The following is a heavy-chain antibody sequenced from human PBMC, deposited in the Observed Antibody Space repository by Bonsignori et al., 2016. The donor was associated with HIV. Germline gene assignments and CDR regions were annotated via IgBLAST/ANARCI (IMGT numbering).Heavy chain of an antibody. Sequence: WVRQAPGQGLEWMGIINPSGGRTSSAQKFQDRVTMTWDTSTSTVSMELSSLRSDDTAVYYCARAPGTKCFDSWGQGTLVTVSS. J-gene: IGHJ4*02. D-gene: IGHD1-26*01. CDR3: ARAPGTKCFDS. V-gene: IGHV1-46*01. CDR2: INPSGGRT.